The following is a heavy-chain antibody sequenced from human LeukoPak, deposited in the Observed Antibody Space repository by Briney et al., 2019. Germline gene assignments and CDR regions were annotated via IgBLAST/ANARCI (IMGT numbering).Heavy chain of an antibody. CDR1: GFTFSNYG. D-gene: IGHD3-10*01. CDR3: AAGSGTLGYLDY. V-gene: IGHV3-30*03. CDR2: ISYDGSNK. J-gene: IGHJ4*02. Sequence: PGGSQRLSCAASGFTFSNYGMHWVRQAPGKGLEWVAVISYDGSNKYYADSVKGRFTISRDNSKNTLYLQMNSLRAEDTAVYYCAAGSGTLGYLDYWGQGTLVTVSS.